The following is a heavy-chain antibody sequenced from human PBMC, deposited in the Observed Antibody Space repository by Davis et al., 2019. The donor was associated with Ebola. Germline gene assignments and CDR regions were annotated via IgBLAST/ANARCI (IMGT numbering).Heavy chain of an antibody. J-gene: IGHJ6*02. CDR1: GFTFSSYA. CDR3: ARDKVEYQLLYYYYGMDV. D-gene: IGHD2-2*01. CDR2: ISYDGSNK. V-gene: IGHV3-30-3*01. Sequence: GGSLRLSCAASGFTFSSYAMHWVRQAPGKELEWVAVISYDGSNKYYADSVKGRFTISRDNSKNTLYLQMNSLRAEDTAVYYCARDKVEYQLLYYYYGMDVWGQGTTVTVSS.